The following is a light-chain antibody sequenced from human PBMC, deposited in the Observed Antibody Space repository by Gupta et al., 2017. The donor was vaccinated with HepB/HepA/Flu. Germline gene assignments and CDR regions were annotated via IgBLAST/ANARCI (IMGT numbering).Light chain of an antibody. Sequence: EIQITQSPSSLSASVGDTVTITCRTSQDIIKYLSWYQQKPGKAPKLLIYAASKVRSGVPSRFSGSGCGTDFTLTISRRQPEDFATYYWQQSHSTPTFGGGTEVDIK. CDR2: AAS. CDR1: QDIIKY. V-gene: IGKV1-39*01. CDR3: QQSHSTPT. J-gene: IGKJ4*01.